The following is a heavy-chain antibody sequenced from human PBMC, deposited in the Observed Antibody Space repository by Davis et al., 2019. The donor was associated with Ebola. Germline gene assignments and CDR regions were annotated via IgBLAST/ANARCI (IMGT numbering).Heavy chain of an antibody. V-gene: IGHV3-23*01. J-gene: IGHJ4*02. CDR3: ARAGSYRFDY. CDR1: GFTFSSHA. Sequence: GSLRLSCAASGFTFSSHAMSWVRQALGKGLEWVSGIGGSGGSTNYADSVQGRFTISRDNAKNTLYLQMISLRAEDTAVYYCARAGSYRFDYWGQGTLVTISS. CDR2: IGGSGGST. D-gene: IGHD3-16*02.